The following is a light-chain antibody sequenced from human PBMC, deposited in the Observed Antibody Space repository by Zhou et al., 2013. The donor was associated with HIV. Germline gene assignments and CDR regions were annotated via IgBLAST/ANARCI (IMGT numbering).Light chain of an antibody. CDR3: QQFYTLPLT. CDR1: QSIGSW. CDR2: KAS. J-gene: IGKJ4*01. Sequence: DIQMTQSPSTLSASVEDRVTITCRASQSIGSWLAWYQQKPGRAPKLLIYKASSLESGVPSRFSGSGSGTDFTLTISGLQPDDFATYSCQQFYTLPLTFGGGPRVEI. V-gene: IGKV1-5*03.